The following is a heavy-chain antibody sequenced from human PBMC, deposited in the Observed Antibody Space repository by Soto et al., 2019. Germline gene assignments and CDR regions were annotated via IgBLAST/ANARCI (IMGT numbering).Heavy chain of an antibody. J-gene: IGHJ4*02. D-gene: IGHD3-3*02. Sequence: EVQLLESGGGLVQTGGSLRLSCAASGFTFSTYGMTWVRQAPGKGLEWVSGISGNGDRTYYADSVKGRITVSRDNSKNTLFLQMDDLRAEDTATYYCLRGAWRILYDYWGQGALVSVSS. CDR1: GFTFSTYG. CDR3: LRGAWRILYDY. V-gene: IGHV3-23*01. CDR2: ISGNGDRT.